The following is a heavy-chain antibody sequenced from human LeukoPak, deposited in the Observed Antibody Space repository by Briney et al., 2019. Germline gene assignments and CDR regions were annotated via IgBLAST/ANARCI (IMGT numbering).Heavy chain of an antibody. Sequence: ASVKVSCKASGYTFTSYDINWVRQATGQGLEWMGWMNPNSGNAGYAQKFQGRVTMTRNTSISTAYMELSSLRSEDTAVYYCARGRRSANWFRRWGGPYMDVWGKGTTVTVSS. J-gene: IGHJ6*03. CDR2: MNPNSGNA. V-gene: IGHV1-8*01. CDR3: ARGRRSANWFRRWGGPYMDV. CDR1: GYTFTSYD. D-gene: IGHD3-9*01.